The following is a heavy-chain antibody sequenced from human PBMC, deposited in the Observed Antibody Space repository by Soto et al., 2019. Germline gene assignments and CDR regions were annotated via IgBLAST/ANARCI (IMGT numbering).Heavy chain of an antibody. J-gene: IGHJ3*01. D-gene: IGHD3-10*01. CDR1: GFTLDNYS. Sequence: SLRLACFASGFTLDNYSMHWVRQVPGKGLEWVAGISGNSGSSGYADSVRGRFTVSRDNAKNSLFLQMSSLSPEDTALYYCTKRRSARPGLDAFDLWGQGTMVTVSS. CDR3: TKRRSARPGLDAFDL. V-gene: IGHV3-9*01. CDR2: ISGNSGSS.